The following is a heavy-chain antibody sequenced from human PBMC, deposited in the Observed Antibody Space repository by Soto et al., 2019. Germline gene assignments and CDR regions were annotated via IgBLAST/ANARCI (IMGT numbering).Heavy chain of an antibody. V-gene: IGHV4-4*02. CDR2: IYHSGST. D-gene: IGHD2-8*01. Sequence: SETLSLTCTVSGGSISSSNWWSWVRQPPGKGLEWIREIYHSGSTNYNPSLKSRVTISVDTSKNQFSLKLSSVTAADTAVYYCARDIMGTNYYYYGMDVWGQGTTVTVSS. CDR1: GGSISSSNW. J-gene: IGHJ6*02. CDR3: ARDIMGTNYYYYGMDV.